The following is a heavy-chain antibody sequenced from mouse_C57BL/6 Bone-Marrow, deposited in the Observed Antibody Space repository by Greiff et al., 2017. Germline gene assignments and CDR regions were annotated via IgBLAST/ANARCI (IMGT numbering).Heavy chain of an antibody. V-gene: IGHV5-4*01. J-gene: IGHJ4*01. CDR3: ARGLLPYAMDY. D-gene: IGHD2-3*01. Sequence: EVQLVESGGGLVKPGGSLKLSCAASGFTFSSYAMSWVRQTPEKRLEWVATISDGGSYTYYPDNVKGRFTISRDNAKNNLYLQMSHLKSEDTAMYYWARGLLPYAMDYWGQGTSVTVSS. CDR1: GFTFSSYA. CDR2: ISDGGSYT.